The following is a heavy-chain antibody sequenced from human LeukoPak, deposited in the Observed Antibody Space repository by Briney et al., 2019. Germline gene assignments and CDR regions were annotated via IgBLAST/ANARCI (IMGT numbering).Heavy chain of an antibody. D-gene: IGHD1-7*01. CDR2: IIPIFGTA. CDR1: GGTFSSYA. Sequence: SVKVSCKASGGTFSSYAISWVRQAPGQGLEWMGGIIPIFGTAIYAQKFQGRVTMTEDTSTDTAYMELSSLRSEDTAVYYCATVLTRNYALHCFDYWGQGTLVTVSS. J-gene: IGHJ4*02. V-gene: IGHV1-69*06. CDR3: ATVLTRNYALHCFDY.